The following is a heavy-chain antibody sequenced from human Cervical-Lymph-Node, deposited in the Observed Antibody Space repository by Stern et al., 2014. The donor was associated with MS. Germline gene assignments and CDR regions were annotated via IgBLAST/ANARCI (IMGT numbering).Heavy chain of an antibody. CDR2: IIPILGMP. CDR3: ARGIVTNRPAATLHNLFDP. Sequence: VQLVESGAEVKKPGSSVKVSCKASGGTFSSSYAVSWVRQAPGQRLERRGRIIPILGMPNYAQKFQSRLTITADNSTTTVYMELSSLTSEDTAIYYCARGIVTNRPAATLHNLFDPWGQGTLVTVSS. D-gene: IGHD2-15*01. CDR1: GGTFSSSYA. V-gene: IGHV1-69*09. J-gene: IGHJ5*02.